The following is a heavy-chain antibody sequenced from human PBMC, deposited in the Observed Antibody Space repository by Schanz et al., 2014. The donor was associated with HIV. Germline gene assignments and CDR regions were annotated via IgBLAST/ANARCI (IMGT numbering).Heavy chain of an antibody. J-gene: IGHJ4*02. CDR2: ISWNSGSI. V-gene: IGHV3-9*01. CDR1: GLTFDDYA. CDR3: AKAPNYYDSSGYFDY. Sequence: EVQLVESGGGVVQPGRSLRLSCAAFGLTFDDYAMHWVRQAPGKGLEWVSGISWNSGSIGYADSVKGRFTISRDNAKNSLYLQMNSLRAEDTALYYCAKAPNYYDSSGYFDYWGQGTLVTVSS. D-gene: IGHD3-22*01.